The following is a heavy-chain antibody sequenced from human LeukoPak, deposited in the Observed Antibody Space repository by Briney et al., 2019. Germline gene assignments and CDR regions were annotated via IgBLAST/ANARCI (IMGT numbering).Heavy chain of an antibody. CDR1: GGSFSGYY. Sequence: SETLFLTCAVYGGSFSGYYWSWIRQPPGKGLEWIGEINHSGSTNYNPSLKSRVTISVDTSKNQFSLKLSSVTAADTAVYYCARGGGAREYCSSTSCYGFYIDYWGQGTLVTVSS. CDR2: INHSGST. D-gene: IGHD2-2*01. V-gene: IGHV4-34*01. CDR3: ARGGGAREYCSSTSCYGFYIDY. J-gene: IGHJ4*02.